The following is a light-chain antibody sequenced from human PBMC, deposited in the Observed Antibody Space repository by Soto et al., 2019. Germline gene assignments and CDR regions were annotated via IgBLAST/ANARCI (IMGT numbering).Light chain of an antibody. CDR2: DAS. CDR1: QSVRSNF. Sequence: EIVLPQSPGTLSLSPGESATLSCRASQSVRSNFLAWYQQKPGQAPRLLIYDASTRATGIPRRFSGSGSGTDFTLTISSLEPEDFAVYYCQQRSNRVGGGTKVDNK. CDR3: QQRSNR. V-gene: IGKV3D-20*02. J-gene: IGKJ4*01.